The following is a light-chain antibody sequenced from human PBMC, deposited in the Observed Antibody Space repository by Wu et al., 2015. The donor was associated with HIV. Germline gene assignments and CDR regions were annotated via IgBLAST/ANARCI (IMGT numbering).Light chain of an antibody. V-gene: IGKV3-20*01. Sequence: EIVLTQSPGTLSLSPGEGATLSCRASQSVRSSHLAWYQQKPGQAPRLIIYAASTRATGIPDRFSGSGSGTDFTLTISRLEPEDFAVFYCQQYGFSQLTFGGGTKVEIK. CDR3: QQYGFSQLT. J-gene: IGKJ4*01. CDR1: QSVRSSH. CDR2: AAS.